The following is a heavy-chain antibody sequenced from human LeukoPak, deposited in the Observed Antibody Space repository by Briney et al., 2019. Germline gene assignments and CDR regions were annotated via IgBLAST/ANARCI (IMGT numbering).Heavy chain of an antibody. CDR1: GFTVSSNY. D-gene: IGHD2-8*01. V-gene: IGHV3-66*01. CDR3: ARERNAGPFDH. CDR2: IYSGGST. Sequence: TGGSLRLSCAASGFTVSSNYMSWVRPAPGKWLEWVSVIYSGGSTYYADSVKRRFTISRDNSKNPLYLQMNSLRADDTALYYCARERNAGPFDHWGQGTVVTVSS. J-gene: IGHJ4*02.